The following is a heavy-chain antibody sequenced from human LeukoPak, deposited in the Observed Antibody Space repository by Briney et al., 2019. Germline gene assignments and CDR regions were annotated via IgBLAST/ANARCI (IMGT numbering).Heavy chain of an antibody. CDR1: GFSVTNNY. V-gene: IGHV3-43*02. CDR2: ISADGGST. CDR3: AKESGKFDY. J-gene: IGHJ4*02. Sequence: PGGSLRLSCAVSGFSVTNNYMSWVRQAPGKGLEWVSLISADGGSTFSADSVKGRFSISRDNSKNSLYLQMYSLRSEDTAMYYCAKESGKFDYWGQGTLVAVSS.